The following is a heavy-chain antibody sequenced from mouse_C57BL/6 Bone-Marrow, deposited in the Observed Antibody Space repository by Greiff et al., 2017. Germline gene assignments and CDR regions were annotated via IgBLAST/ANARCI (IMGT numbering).Heavy chain of an antibody. Sequence: EVKLMESGAELVRPGASVKLSCTASGFNIKDDYMHWVKQRPEQGLEWIGWIDPENGDTEYASKFQGKATITVDTSSNTAYLPLRSLTSEDTAVYYCTRIAYWGQGTLVTVSA. CDR2: IDPENGDT. CDR3: TRIAY. J-gene: IGHJ3*01. CDR1: GFNIKDDY. V-gene: IGHV14-4*01.